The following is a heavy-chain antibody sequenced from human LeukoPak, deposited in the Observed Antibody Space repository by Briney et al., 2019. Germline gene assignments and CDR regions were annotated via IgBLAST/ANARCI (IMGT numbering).Heavy chain of an antibody. J-gene: IGHJ4*02. D-gene: IGHD6-13*01. CDR2: INPDGTGT. CDR1: RFIYSTYW. V-gene: IGHV3-74*01. CDR3: ARESAALGRSFGY. Sequence: GGSLRLSCAASRFIYSTYWMHWVRQAPGKGLVWVSRINPDGTGTTYADSVKGRSTISRDDAKNTVYLQLNSLRADDTAVYYCARESAALGRSFGYWGQGTLVTVSS.